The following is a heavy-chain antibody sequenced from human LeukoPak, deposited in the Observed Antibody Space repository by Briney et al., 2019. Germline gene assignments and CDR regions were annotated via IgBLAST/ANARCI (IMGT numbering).Heavy chain of an antibody. CDR3: ARVYRYQLPHFDY. D-gene: IGHD2-2*01. Sequence: ASVKVSCKASGYTFTGYYIHWVRQAPGQGLEWMGWINPNSGGTNYAQKFQGRVTMTRDTSISTAYMELSRLRSDDTAVYYCARVYRYQLPHFDYWGQGTLVTVSS. CDR1: GYTFTGYY. V-gene: IGHV1-2*02. CDR2: INPNSGGT. J-gene: IGHJ4*02.